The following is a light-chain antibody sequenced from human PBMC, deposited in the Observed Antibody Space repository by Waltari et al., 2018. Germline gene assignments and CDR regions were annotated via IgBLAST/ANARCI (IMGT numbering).Light chain of an antibody. CDR2: KTS. V-gene: IGKV1-5*03. CDR3: QQYNASPYT. CDR1: QSVRRW. Sequence: DIQMTQSPSTLSASIGDRVTIACRASQSVRRWLAWYQQKPGKAPKLLISKTSVLEPGVPSRFSGSGSGTDFTLTVSILQPEDFATYFCQQYNASPYTFAQGTKLEI. J-gene: IGKJ2*01.